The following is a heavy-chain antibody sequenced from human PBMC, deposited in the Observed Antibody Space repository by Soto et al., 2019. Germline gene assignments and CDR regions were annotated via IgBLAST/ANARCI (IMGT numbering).Heavy chain of an antibody. V-gene: IGHV3-23*01. J-gene: IGHJ5*02. D-gene: IGHD1-26*01. Sequence: EVQLLESGGGLVQPGGSLRLSCTASGFTFSNYAMSWVRQAPGEGLEWVSAISDDDDTTYYADSVWGRFTISRDNSKNTLNLQMNSLRVEDTAEYYCAKVGGSVGASLDPWGQGTLVTGSS. CDR2: ISDDDDTT. CDR3: AKVGGSVGASLDP. CDR1: GFTFSNYA.